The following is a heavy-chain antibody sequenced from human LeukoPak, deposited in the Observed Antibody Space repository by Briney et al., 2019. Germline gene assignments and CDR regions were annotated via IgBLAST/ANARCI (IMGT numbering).Heavy chain of an antibody. V-gene: IGHV4-39*06. D-gene: IGHD4-11*01. Sequence: SETLSLTCTVSGGSISSSSYYWGWIRQPPGKGLEWIGSIYYSGSTYYNPSLKSRVTISVDTSKNQFPRKLSSVTAADTAVYYRARGRYSYYFDYWGQGTLVTVSS. J-gene: IGHJ4*02. CDR3: ARGRYSYYFDY. CDR1: GGSISSSSYY. CDR2: IYYSGST.